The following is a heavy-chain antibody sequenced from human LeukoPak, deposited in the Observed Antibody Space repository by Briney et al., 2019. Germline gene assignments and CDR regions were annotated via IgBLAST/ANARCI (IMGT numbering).Heavy chain of an antibody. CDR1: GGTFSSYA. CDR2: IIPIFGTS. D-gene: IGHD4-11*01. V-gene: IGHV1-69*13. Sequence: SVNVSCKASGGTFSSYAISWVRQAPGQGLDWMGGIIPIFGTSNYAQKFQGRVTITADESTSTAYMELSSLRSEDTAVYYCAREKTTPPYYYYGMDVWGQGSTVTVSS. CDR3: AREKTTPPYYYYGMDV. J-gene: IGHJ6*02.